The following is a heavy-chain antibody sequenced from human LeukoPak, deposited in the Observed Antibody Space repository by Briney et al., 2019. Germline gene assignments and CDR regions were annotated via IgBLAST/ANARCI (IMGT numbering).Heavy chain of an antibody. CDR3: ARGDPDNNAYYDFDY. D-gene: IGHD3-22*01. J-gene: IGHJ4*02. CDR1: GFTFDNYA. V-gene: IGHV3-53*01. CDR2: IFGGGTT. Sequence: GRSLRLSCAASGFTFDNYAMNWVRQAPGKRPEWVSLIFGGGTTYYAASVKGRFIISRDNSKNTFHLQMNSLRAEDTAVYYCARGDPDNNAYYDFDYWGQGTLVTVSS.